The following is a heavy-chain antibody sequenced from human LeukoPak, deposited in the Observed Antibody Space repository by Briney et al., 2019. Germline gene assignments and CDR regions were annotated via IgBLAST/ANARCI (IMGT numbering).Heavy chain of an antibody. V-gene: IGHV3-11*06. J-gene: IGHJ4*02. CDR1: GFTFSDHY. Sequence: PGGSLRLSCAASGFTFSDHYMSWIRQAPGKGLEWVSYIGTSNSYTNYADSVKGRFTTSRDNAKNSLYLQMNSLRAEDTAVYYCARVGSIAAAGTPDYWGQGTLVTVSS. CDR2: IGTSNSYT. CDR3: ARVGSIAAAGTPDY. D-gene: IGHD6-13*01.